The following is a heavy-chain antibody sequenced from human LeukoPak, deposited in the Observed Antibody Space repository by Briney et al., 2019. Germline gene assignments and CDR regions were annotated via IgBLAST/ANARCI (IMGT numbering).Heavy chain of an antibody. V-gene: IGHV3-23*01. D-gene: IGHD6-13*01. CDR2: ISGSGGST. J-gene: IGHJ3*02. CDR3: AKDSRVTRSYSSSWPDAFDI. CDR1: GLTFSSYA. Sequence: PGGSLRLSCEASGLTFSSYAMSWVRQASGKGLEWVSGISGSGGSTYYTDSVKGRFTFSRDNSKNTLYLQMNSLRAEDTAVYYCAKDSRVTRSYSSSWPDAFDIWGQGTMVTVSS.